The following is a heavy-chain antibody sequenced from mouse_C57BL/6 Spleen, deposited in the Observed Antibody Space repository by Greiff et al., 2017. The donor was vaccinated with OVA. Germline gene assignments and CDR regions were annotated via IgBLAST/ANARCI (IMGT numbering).Heavy chain of an antibody. Sequence: QVQLQQPGAELVKPGASVKLSCKASGYTFTSYWMHWVKQRPGQGLEWIGMIHPNSGSTNYNEKFKSKATLTVDKSSSTADMQLSSLTSEDSAVYYCARGYYGSSAYFDYWGQGTTLTVSS. CDR3: ARGYYGSSAYFDY. CDR2: IHPNSGST. D-gene: IGHD1-1*01. V-gene: IGHV1-64*01. CDR1: GYTFTSYW. J-gene: IGHJ2*01.